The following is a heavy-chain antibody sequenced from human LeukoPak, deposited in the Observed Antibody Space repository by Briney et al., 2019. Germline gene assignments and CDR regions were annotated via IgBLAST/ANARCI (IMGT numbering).Heavy chain of an antibody. CDR3: ARVRIAAAVGGFDP. CDR1: GFTVSSNY. Sequence: GGSLRLSCAASGFTVSSNYMSWVRQAPGKGLEWVSAIYSGGSTHYADSVKGRFTISRDNSKNTLYLQMNSLRAEDTAVYYCARVRIAAAVGGFDPWGQGTLVTVSS. CDR2: IYSGGST. D-gene: IGHD6-13*01. V-gene: IGHV3-53*05. J-gene: IGHJ5*02.